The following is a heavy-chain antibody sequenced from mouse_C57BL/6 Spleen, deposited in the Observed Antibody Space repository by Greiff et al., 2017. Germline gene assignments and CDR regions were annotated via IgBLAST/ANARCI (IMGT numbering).Heavy chain of an antibody. CDR1: GYAFSISW. V-gene: IGHV1-82*01. CDR2: IYPGDGDT. D-gene: IGHD4-1*01. J-gene: IGHJ3*01. CDR3: SNWDVGFSY. Sequence: QVQLQQSGPELVKPGASVKISCKASGYAFSISWMNWVKQSPGKGLEWIGRIYPGDGDTNYNGKFKGKATLTADKSSSTAYMQLSSLTSEDSAVYFCSNWDVGFSYWGQGTLVTVSA.